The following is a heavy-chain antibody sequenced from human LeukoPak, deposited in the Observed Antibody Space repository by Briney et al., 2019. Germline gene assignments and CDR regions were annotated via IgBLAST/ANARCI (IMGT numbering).Heavy chain of an antibody. CDR1: GGSISSYY. Sequence: SETLSLTCTVSGGSISSYYWSWIRQPPGKGLEWIGYIYYSGSTNYNPSLKSRVTVSVDTSKNQFSLKLSSVTAADTAVYYCARDGSFYYFDYWGQGTLVTVSS. CDR2: IYYSGST. D-gene: IGHD3-10*01. J-gene: IGHJ4*02. CDR3: ARDGSFYYFDY. V-gene: IGHV4-59*01.